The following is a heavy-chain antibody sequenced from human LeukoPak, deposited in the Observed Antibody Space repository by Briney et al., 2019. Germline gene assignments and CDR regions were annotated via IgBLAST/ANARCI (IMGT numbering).Heavy chain of an antibody. CDR2: IKQDGSEK. J-gene: IGHJ6*03. Sequence: PGGSLRLSCAASGFTFSSYWMSWLRQAPGKGLEWAANIKQDGSEKYYVDSVKGRFTISRDNAKNSLYLQMNSLRAEDTAVYYCASSGSHIFGYYYYYMDVWGKVTTVTVSS. CDR3: ASSGSHIFGYYYYYMDV. CDR1: GFTFSSYW. D-gene: IGHD3-10*01. V-gene: IGHV3-7*01.